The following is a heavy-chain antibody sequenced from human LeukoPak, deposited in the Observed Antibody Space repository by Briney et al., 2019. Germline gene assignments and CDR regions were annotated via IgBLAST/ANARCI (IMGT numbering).Heavy chain of an antibody. J-gene: IGHJ4*02. CDR3: ARGGLTNRYCSGGSCYGVGVDY. Sequence: SVEVSCKASGGTFSSYAISWARQAPGQGLEWMGRIIPILGIANYAQKFQGRVTITADKSTSTAYMELSSLRSEDTAVYYCARGGLTNRYCSGGSCYGVGVDYWGQGTLVTVSS. V-gene: IGHV1-69*04. D-gene: IGHD2-15*01. CDR1: GGTFSSYA. CDR2: IIPILGIA.